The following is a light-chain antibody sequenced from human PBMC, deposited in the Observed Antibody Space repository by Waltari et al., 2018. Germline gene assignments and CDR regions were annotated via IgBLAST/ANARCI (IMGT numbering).Light chain of an antibody. CDR1: QNVGNY. CDR3: QHRSNWPLN. CDR2: DTS. J-gene: IGKJ4*01. Sequence: EIVLTQSPATLSLSPGEGATLSCRASQNVGNYLAWYQQKPGQAPRLLIYDTSNRATGIPARFSGSGSGTDCTLTISGLEPEDFAVYYCQHRSNWPLNFGGGTKVEIK. V-gene: IGKV3-11*01.